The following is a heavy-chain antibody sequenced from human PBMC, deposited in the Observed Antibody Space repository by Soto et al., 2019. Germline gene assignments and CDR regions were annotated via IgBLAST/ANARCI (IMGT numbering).Heavy chain of an antibody. V-gene: IGHV1-18*01. D-gene: IGHD2-2*01. CDR3: ARDVVVLVPAAQWANWFDP. J-gene: IGHJ5*02. Sequence: ASVKVSCKASGYNFTSYGISWVRQAPGQGLEWMGWISAYNGNTNYAQKLQGRVTMTTDTSTSTAYMELRSLRSDDTAVYYCARDVVVLVPAAQWANWFDPWGQGTLVTVSS. CDR2: ISAYNGNT. CDR1: GYNFTSYG.